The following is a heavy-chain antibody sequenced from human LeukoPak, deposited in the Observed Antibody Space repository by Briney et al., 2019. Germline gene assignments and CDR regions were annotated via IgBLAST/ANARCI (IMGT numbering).Heavy chain of an antibody. V-gene: IGHV5-51*01. D-gene: IGHD2-15*01. J-gene: IGHJ5*02. Sequence: GEALKISCKGSGYSFTSYWIGWVRQMPGKGLEWMGIIFPGDSDTRYSPSFQGQVTISADKSISTADLQWSSLRASDTAIYYCARRKVGYCSSGSCYNWFDPWGQGTLVTVSS. CDR1: GYSFTSYW. CDR2: IFPGDSDT. CDR3: ARRKVGYCSSGSCYNWFDP.